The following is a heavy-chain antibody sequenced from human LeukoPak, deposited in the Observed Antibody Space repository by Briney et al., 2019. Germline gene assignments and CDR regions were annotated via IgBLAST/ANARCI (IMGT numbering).Heavy chain of an antibody. V-gene: IGHV1-69*13. CDR3: ARGPPSLVRVVVPAAIWFDP. Sequence: GASVKVSCKASGYTFTGYYMHWVRQAPGQGLEWMGWINPIFGTANYAQKFQGRVTITADESTSTAYMELSSLRSEDTAVYYCARGPPSLVRVVVPAAIWFDPWGQGTLVTVSS. CDR1: GYTFTGYY. D-gene: IGHD2-2*01. CDR2: INPIFGTA. J-gene: IGHJ5*02.